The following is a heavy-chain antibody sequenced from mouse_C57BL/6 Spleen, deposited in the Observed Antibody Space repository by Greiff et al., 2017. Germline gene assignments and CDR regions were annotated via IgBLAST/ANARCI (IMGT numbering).Heavy chain of an antibody. Sequence: VQLQQSGAELVKPGASVKMSCKASGYTFTSYWITWVKQRPGQGLEWIGDIYPGSGSTNYNEKFKSKVTLTVDTSSSTAYMQLSSLTSEDSAVYYCARASYYDGYYVYFDYWGQGTTLTVSS. CDR3: ARASYYDGYYVYFDY. D-gene: IGHD2-3*01. V-gene: IGHV1-55*01. J-gene: IGHJ2*01. CDR1: GYTFTSYW. CDR2: IYPGSGST.